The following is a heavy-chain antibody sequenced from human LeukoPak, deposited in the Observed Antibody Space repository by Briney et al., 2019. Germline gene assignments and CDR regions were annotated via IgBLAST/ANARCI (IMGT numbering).Heavy chain of an antibody. J-gene: IGHJ4*02. CDR3: ARGGYNSKFDN. D-gene: IGHD5-24*01. CDR2: MNPSDCDT. V-gene: IGHV1-46*02. CDR1: GYTFNSYY. Sequence: SAMASCQSFGYTFNSYYMLWLRQAPGQGLACMGIMNPSDCDTHYAQRFQGRVTMTRDTSTSTVYMDLSSLRSEDTAVYYCARGGYNSKFDNWGQGTLVTVSS.